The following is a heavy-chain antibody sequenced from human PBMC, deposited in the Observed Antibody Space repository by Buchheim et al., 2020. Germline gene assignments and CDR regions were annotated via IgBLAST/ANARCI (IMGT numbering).Heavy chain of an antibody. J-gene: IGHJ6*02. CDR3: ASRYSYGYYYHGMDV. CDR2: IYYSGAT. D-gene: IGHD5-18*01. CDR1: GGSISSSGYY. Sequence: QLQLQESGPGLVKPSETLSLTCTVSGGSISSSGYYWGWIRQPPGQGLEWIGSIYYSGATYYNPSLKSRVTISVDTSKNQFSLKLSYVTAADTAVYFCASRYSYGYYYHGMDVWGQGTT. V-gene: IGHV4-39*01.